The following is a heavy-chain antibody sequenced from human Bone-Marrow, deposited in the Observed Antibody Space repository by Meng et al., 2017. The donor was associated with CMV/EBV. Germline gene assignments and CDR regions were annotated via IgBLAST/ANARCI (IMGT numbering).Heavy chain of an antibody. CDR2: INHSGST. CDR1: GGSFSGYY. J-gene: IGHJ6*02. V-gene: IGHV4-34*01. D-gene: IGHD6-6*01. CDR3: ARSGVAIPHIAARRRNGMDV. Sequence: SETLPLTCAVYGGSFSGYYWSWIRQPPGKGLEWIGEINHSGSTNYNPSLKSRVTISVDTSKNQFSLKLSSVTAADTAVYYCARSGVAIPHIAARRRNGMDVWGQGTTVTVSS.